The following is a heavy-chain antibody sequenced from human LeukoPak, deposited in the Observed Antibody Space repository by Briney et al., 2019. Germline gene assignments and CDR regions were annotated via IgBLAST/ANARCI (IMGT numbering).Heavy chain of an antibody. V-gene: IGHV4-34*01. J-gene: IGHJ6*03. D-gene: IGHD6-19*01. CDR2: INHSGST. CDR3: ARGDTGYSSGWYTYYYYMDV. CDR1: GGSFSGYY. Sequence: SETLSLTCAVYGGSFSGYYWSWIRQPPGKGLEWIGEINHSGSTNYSPSLKSRVTISVDTSKNQFSLKLSSVTAADTAVYYCARGDTGYSSGWYTYYYYMDVWGKGTTVTVSS.